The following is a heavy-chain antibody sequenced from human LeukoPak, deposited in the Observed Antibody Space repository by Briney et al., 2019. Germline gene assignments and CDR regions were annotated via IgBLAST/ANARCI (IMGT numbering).Heavy chain of an antibody. J-gene: IGHJ6*02. CDR2: IYYSGST. CDR3: ARDQKGGSIFYYYYGMDV. Sequence: PSETLSLTCTVSGGSITSFYWSLIRQPPGKGLEWIGYIYYSGSTNYNPSLKSRVTISVDTSKDQFSLKLSSVTAADTAVYYCARDQKGGSIFYYYYGMDVWGQGTTVTVSS. V-gene: IGHV4-59*01. D-gene: IGHD2-15*01. CDR1: GGSITSFY.